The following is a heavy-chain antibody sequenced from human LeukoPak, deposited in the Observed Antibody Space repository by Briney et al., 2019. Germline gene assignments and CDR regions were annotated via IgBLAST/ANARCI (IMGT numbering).Heavy chain of an antibody. V-gene: IGHV3-23*01. CDR3: TRDSANYHFAY. CDR2: ISESGLRT. D-gene: IGHD4/OR15-4a*01. J-gene: IGHJ4*02. Sequence: GGSLRLSCGASGFAFRNYAMHWVRQAPGKGLEWVSGISESGLRTYYADSVKGRFTISRDNSKNIVFPQMNDLRTEDTAFYYCTRDSANYHFAYWGQGALVTVSS. CDR1: GFAFRNYA.